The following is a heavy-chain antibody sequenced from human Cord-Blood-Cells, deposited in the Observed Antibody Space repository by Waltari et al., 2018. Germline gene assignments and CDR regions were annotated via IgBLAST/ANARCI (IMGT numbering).Heavy chain of an antibody. V-gene: IGHV4-34*01. D-gene: IGHD5-12*01. CDR3: ARSSGYSGYDYAFVI. J-gene: IGHJ3*02. CDR2: INHSGST. Sequence: QVQLQQWGAGLLKPSETLSLTCAVYGGSFSGYYWSWIRQPPGKGLEWIGEINHSGSTNYNPPLKSRVTISVDTSKNQFSLKLSSVTAADTAVYYCARSSGYSGYDYAFVIWGQGTMVTVSS. CDR1: GGSFSGYY.